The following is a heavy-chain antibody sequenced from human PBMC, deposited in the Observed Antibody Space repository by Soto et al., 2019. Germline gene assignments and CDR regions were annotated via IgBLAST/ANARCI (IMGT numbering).Heavy chain of an antibody. Sequence: GGSLRLSCAASGVTFRSYDMHGVRQATGKGLEWVSAIGTAGDTYYPGSVKGRFTISRENAKNSLYLQMNSLRAGDTAVYYCARGPREGSSSSYYYYYYMDVWGKGTTVTVS. D-gene: IGHD6-6*01. J-gene: IGHJ6*03. CDR2: IGTAGDT. V-gene: IGHV3-13*01. CDR3: ARGPREGSSSSYYYYYYMDV. CDR1: GVTFRSYD.